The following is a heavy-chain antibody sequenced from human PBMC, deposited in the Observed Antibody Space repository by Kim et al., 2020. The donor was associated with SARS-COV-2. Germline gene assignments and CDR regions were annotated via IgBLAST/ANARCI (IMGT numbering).Heavy chain of an antibody. Sequence: SETLSLTCTVSGGSISSSSYHWGWIRQPPGKGLEWIGNIYYSGSTSYNPSLKSRITLSVDTSKNNFSLKLSAVTAADTAVYYCARRSVVGSSGFRWFDPWGQGTLVTVSS. V-gene: IGHV4-39*02. CDR1: GGSISSSSYH. CDR3: ARRSVVGSSGFRWFDP. J-gene: IGHJ5*02. D-gene: IGHD3-22*01. CDR2: IYYSGST.